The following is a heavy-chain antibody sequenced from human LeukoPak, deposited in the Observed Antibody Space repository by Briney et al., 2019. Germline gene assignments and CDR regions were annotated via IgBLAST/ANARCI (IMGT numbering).Heavy chain of an antibody. V-gene: IGHV3-23*01. CDR3: AKDQGGSSWFRYYGMDV. CDR1: GFTFSSYA. J-gene: IGHJ6*04. CDR2: ISGSGGST. Sequence: GGSLRLSCAASGFTFSSYAMSWVRQAPGKGREWVSAISGSGGSTYYADSVKGRFTISRDNSKNTLYLQMNSLRAEHTAVYYCAKDQGGSSWFRYYGMDVWGKGTTVTVSS. D-gene: IGHD6-13*01.